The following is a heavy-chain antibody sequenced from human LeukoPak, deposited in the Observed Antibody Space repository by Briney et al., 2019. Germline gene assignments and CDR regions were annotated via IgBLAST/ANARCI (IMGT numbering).Heavy chain of an antibody. CDR1: GGSFSGYY. J-gene: IGHJ4*02. CDR3: TRRGGQWLVRGLFDY. V-gene: IGHV4-34*01. CDR2: INHSGST. D-gene: IGHD6-19*01. Sequence: SEALSLTCAVYGGSFSGYYWSWIRQPPGKGLEWIGEINHSGSTNYNPSLKSRVTISVDTSKNQFSLKLSSVTAADTAVYYCTRRGGQWLVRGLFDYWGQGTLVTVSS.